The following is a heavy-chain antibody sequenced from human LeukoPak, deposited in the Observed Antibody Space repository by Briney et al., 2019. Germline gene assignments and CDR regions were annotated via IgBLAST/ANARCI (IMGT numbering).Heavy chain of an antibody. CDR3: ARNPSYSSSLY. D-gene: IGHD6-19*01. Sequence: GGSLRLSCAASGFTVNSNYMTWVRQAPGKGLEWVSVIHSVGSTYYADSVRGRFTISGDNSKNTLYLQMNSLRAEDTAIYYCARNPSYSSSLYSGQGTLVTVSS. CDR2: IHSVGST. J-gene: IGHJ4*02. CDR1: GFTVNSNY. V-gene: IGHV3-66*02.